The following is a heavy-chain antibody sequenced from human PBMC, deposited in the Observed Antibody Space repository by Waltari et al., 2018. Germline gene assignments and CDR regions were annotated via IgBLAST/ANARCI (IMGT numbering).Heavy chain of an antibody. CDR3: VRGGTGAILH. D-gene: IGHD2-21*01. J-gene: IGHJ4*02. Sequence: QVQLIQSGAEVKRPGSSVKVSCKASGVSFSTYEITWVRQAPGHGLEWMGALIPIFGRPKYAHRYQDRVTITADESTSTVSMELNNRRSGDTAVYYCVRGGTGAILHWGQGTLITVSS. CDR2: LIPIFGRP. CDR1: GVSFSTYE. V-gene: IGHV1-69*12.